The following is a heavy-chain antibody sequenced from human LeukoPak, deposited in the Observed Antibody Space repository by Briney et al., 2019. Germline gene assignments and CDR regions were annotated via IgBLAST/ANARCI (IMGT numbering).Heavy chain of an antibody. V-gene: IGHV4-39*07. CDR3: ARVGYGDYEPWFDP. J-gene: IGHJ5*02. CDR1: GFTFSNYG. CDR2: IYYSGST. Sequence: LRLSCAASGFTFSNYGMHWVRQPPGKGLEWIGSIYYSGSTYYNPSLKSRVTISVDTSKNQFSLKLSSVTAADTAVYYCARVGYGDYEPWFDPWGQGTLVTVSS. D-gene: IGHD4-17*01.